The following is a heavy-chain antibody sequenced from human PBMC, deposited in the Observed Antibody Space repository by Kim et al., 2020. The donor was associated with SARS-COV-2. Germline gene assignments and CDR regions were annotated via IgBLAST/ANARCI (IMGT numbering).Heavy chain of an antibody. D-gene: IGHD1-7*01. CDR1: GLTLSLFS. CDR3: VRENYSAFDI. V-gene: IGHV3-48*04. J-gene: IGHJ3*02. CDR2: ISDFSTTT. Sequence: GGSLRLSCATYGLTLSLFSMNWVRQAPGKGLEWVSQISDFSTTTKYADPVKGRFTSSRATTKNSLYLQMNGPRAEDPAVYYAVRENYSAFDIWGQGTMVT.